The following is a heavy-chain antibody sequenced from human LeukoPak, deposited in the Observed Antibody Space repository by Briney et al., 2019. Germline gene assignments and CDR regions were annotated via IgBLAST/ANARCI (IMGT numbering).Heavy chain of an antibody. J-gene: IGHJ6*03. CDR3: AKHGRLTDHYYYYMNV. V-gene: IGHV3-30*02. Sequence: PGGSLRLSCAASEFTFSNYGMHWVRQAPGKGLEWVAFIRYDGINKYYADSVEGRISISRDNSKNTLYLQMNSLRAEDTAVYYCAKHGRLTDHYYYYMNVWGKGTTVTVSS. CDR2: IRYDGINK. D-gene: IGHD4/OR15-4a*01. CDR1: EFTFSNYG.